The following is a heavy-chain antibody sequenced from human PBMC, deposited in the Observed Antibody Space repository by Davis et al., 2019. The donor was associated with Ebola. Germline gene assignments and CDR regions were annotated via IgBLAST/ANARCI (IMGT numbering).Heavy chain of an antibody. D-gene: IGHD4-23*01. CDR3: ARDFGNYGGYYFDY. Sequence: PGGSLRLSCAASGFTFDDYAMHWVRQAPGKGLEWVSGISWNSGSIGYADSVKGRFTISRDNAKNSLYLQMNSLRAEDTAVYYCARDFGNYGGYYFDYWGQGTLVTVSS. J-gene: IGHJ4*02. V-gene: IGHV3-9*01. CDR2: ISWNSGSI. CDR1: GFTFDDYA.